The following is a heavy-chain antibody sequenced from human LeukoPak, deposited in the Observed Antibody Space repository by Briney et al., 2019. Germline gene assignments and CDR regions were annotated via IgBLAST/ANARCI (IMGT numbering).Heavy chain of an antibody. V-gene: IGHV3-48*01. CDR1: GFTFSSYS. CDR3: ARGGSYSAFDI. J-gene: IGHJ3*02. CDR2: ISSSSSTI. D-gene: IGHD1-26*01. Sequence: GGSLRLSCAASGFTFSSYSMNWVRQAPGKGLEWVSYISSSSSTIYYADSVKGRFTISRDNAKNSLYLQMNSLRAGDTAVYYCARGGSYSAFDIWGQGTMVTVSS.